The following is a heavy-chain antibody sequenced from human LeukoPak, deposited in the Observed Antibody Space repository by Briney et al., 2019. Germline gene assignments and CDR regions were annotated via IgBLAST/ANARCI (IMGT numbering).Heavy chain of an antibody. Sequence: SETLSLTCTVSGGSISSSSYYWSWIRQPPGKGLEWIGYIYYSGSTNYNPSLKSRVTISVDTSKNQLSLKLSSVTAADTAVYYCARGPYYDSSGYYSRGAFDIWGQGTMVTVSS. CDR3: ARGPYYDSSGYYSRGAFDI. CDR1: GGSISSSSYY. CDR2: IYYSGST. D-gene: IGHD3-22*01. J-gene: IGHJ3*02. V-gene: IGHV4-61*01.